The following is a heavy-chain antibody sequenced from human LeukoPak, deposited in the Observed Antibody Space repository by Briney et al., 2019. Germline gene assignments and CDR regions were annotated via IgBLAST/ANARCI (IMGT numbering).Heavy chain of an antibody. CDR3: ATPGVYSSSQFTYFDY. V-gene: IGHV3-7*01. D-gene: IGHD6-13*01. CDR2: IKQGGREK. J-gene: IGHJ4*02. Sequence: GGSLRLSCAASGFTFSSFWMSWVRPPPGKGLEWVANIKQGGREKYSVDSVKGRFTISRDNAKNSLYLQMNSLRAEDTAVYYCATPGVYSSSQFTYFDYWGQGTLVTVSS. CDR1: GFTFSSFW.